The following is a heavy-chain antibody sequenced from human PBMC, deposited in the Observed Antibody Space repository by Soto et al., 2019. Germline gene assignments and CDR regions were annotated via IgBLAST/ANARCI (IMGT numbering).Heavy chain of an antibody. Sequence: QVQLQQWGAGLLTPSETLSLTCAVYGGSFSGYYWSWIRQPPGKGLEWIGEINHSGSTNYNPSLKSRVTISVDTSKTQFSLKLSSVTAADTAVYYCARNLLHLGYCSGGSCSNWFDPWGQGTLVTVSS. CDR2: INHSGST. CDR3: ARNLLHLGYCSGGSCSNWFDP. CDR1: GGSFSGYY. V-gene: IGHV4-34*01. D-gene: IGHD2-15*01. J-gene: IGHJ5*02.